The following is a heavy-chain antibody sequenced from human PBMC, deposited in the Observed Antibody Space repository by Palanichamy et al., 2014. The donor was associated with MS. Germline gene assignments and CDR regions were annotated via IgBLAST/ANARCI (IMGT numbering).Heavy chain of an antibody. D-gene: IGHD6-19*01. CDR3: ASPHRSSGWNWFRP. J-gene: IGHJ5*02. V-gene: IGHV4-4*02. Sequence: QVQLQESGPGLVKPSGTLSLTCGVSGGSISSSNWWTWVRQPPGKGLEWIGEIAHSGSTHYNPSLKSRVTMSVDESKNQFSLKLRSVTAADTAVYYCASPHRSSGWNWFRPWGQGTLVIVSS. CDR2: IAHSGST. CDR1: GGSISSSNW.